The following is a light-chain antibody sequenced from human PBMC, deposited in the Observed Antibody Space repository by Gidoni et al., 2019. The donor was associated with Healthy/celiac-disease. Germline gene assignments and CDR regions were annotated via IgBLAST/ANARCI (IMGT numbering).Light chain of an antibody. CDR2: DAS. J-gene: IGKJ4*01. CDR3: QQRRNWPLT. CDR1: QSVNSY. Sequence: PGERATLSCRASQSVNSYLAWYQQKPGQAPRLLIYDASTRATGIPARFSGSGSGTDFTLTISSPEAEDFAVYYCQQRRNWPLTFGGGTKVEIK. V-gene: IGKV3-11*01.